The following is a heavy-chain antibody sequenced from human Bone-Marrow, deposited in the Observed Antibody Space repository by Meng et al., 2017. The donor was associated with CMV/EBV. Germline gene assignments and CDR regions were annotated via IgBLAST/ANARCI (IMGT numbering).Heavy chain of an antibody. J-gene: IGHJ6*02. D-gene: IGHD3-16*01. Sequence: ASVKVSCKASGYTFTSYYMHWVRQAPGQGLEWMGIINPSGGSTSYAQKFQGRVTMTRDTSTSTVYMELSSLRAEDTAVYYRAGKGGFSVGGMDVWGQGTTVTVSS. V-gene: IGHV1-46*01. CDR3: AGKGGFSVGGMDV. CDR2: INPSGGST. CDR1: GYTFTSYY.